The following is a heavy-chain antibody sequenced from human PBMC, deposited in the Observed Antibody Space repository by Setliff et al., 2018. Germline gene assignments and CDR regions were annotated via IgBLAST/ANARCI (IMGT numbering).Heavy chain of an antibody. D-gene: IGHD3-3*01. V-gene: IGHV4-4*02. J-gene: IGHJ4*02. CDR3: ARRETYYNFWSGYYAY. Sequence: KASETLSLTCAVSGGSISSSNWWSWVRQPPGKGLEWIGEIYHSGSTNYNPSLKSRVTISVDKSKNQFSLKLSSVTAADTAVYYCARRETYYNFWSGYYAYWGQGTLVTVSS. CDR1: GGSISSSNW. CDR2: IYHSGST.